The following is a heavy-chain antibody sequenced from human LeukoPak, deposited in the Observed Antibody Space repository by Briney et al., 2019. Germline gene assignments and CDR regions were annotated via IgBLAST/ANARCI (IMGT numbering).Heavy chain of an antibody. Sequence: SETLSLTCTVSGGSISSYYWIWIRQPAGKGLEWIGRIYTSGSTNYNPSLKSRVTMSVDTSKNQFSLKLSSVTAAETAVYYCARGSPGDSYGTFDYWGQGTLVTVSS. CDR3: ARGSPGDSYGTFDY. D-gene: IGHD5-18*01. CDR2: IYTSGST. CDR1: GGSISSYY. V-gene: IGHV4-4*07. J-gene: IGHJ4*02.